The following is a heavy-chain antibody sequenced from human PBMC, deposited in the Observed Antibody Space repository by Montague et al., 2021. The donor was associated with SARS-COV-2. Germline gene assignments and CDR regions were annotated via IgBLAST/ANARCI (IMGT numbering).Heavy chain of an antibody. CDR2: SSGSDGGT. CDR3: AKDSYYYGLGYGMDV. V-gene: IGHV3-23*01. D-gene: IGHD3-10*01. Sequence: SLRLSCAASGFTFSNSAMNWARQAPGKGLEWVSGSSGSDGGTHYXDSXQGRFTISRDNSKNVLYLQMNSLRAEDTALYYCAKDSYYYGLGYGMDVWGQGTTVTVSS. CDR1: GFTFSNSA. J-gene: IGHJ6*02.